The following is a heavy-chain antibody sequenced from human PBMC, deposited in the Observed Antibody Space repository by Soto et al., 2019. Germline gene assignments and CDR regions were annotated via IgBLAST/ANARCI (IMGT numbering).Heavy chain of an antibody. D-gene: IGHD2-8*01. V-gene: IGHV3-48*01. Sequence: SLRLSCAASGFTFSSYSMNWVRQAPGKGLEWVSYISSSSSTIDYADSVKGRFTISRDNARNSLYLQMNSLRAEDTAVYYCARDQWYAFDMWGQGTMVTVSS. CDR1: GFTFSSYS. J-gene: IGHJ3*02. CDR2: ISSSSSTI. CDR3: ARDQWYAFDM.